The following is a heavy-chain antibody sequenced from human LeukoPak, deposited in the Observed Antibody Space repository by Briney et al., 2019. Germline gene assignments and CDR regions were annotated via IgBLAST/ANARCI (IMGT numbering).Heavy chain of an antibody. D-gene: IGHD3-9*01. CDR1: GGSISSGGYS. Sequence: PSQTLSLTCAVSGGSISSGGYSWSWIRQPPGKGLEWIGYIYHTGSTVYNPSLKSRVTISLDRSKNQFSLRLSSVTAADTAVYYCARHVPVLRYFDWLLSFPYYYYGMDVWGQGTTVTVSS. CDR2: IYHTGST. CDR3: ARHVPVLRYFDWLLSFPYYYYGMDV. V-gene: IGHV4-30-2*01. J-gene: IGHJ6*02.